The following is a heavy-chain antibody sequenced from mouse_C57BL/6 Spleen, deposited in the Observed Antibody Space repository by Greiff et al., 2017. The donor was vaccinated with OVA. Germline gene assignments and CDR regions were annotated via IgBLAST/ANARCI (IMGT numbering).Heavy chain of an antibody. Sequence: QVHVKQPGAELVKPGASVKLSCKASGYTFTSYWMHWVKQRPGQGLEWIGMIHPNSGSTNYNEKFKSKATLTVDKSSSTAYMQLSSLTSEDSAVXYCADGTTVVPYAMDYWGQGTSVTVSS. J-gene: IGHJ4*01. D-gene: IGHD1-1*01. CDR1: GYTFTSYW. CDR2: IHPNSGST. CDR3: ADGTTVVPYAMDY. V-gene: IGHV1-64*01.